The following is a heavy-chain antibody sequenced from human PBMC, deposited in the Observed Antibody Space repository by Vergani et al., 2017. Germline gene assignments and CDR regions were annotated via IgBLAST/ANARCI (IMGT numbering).Heavy chain of an antibody. J-gene: IGHJ6*02. D-gene: IGHD2-2*01. CDR3: ARECSTSCYYYYYYGMDV. CDR1: GYSFTSYW. V-gene: IGHV5-51*01. Sequence: EVQLVQSGAEVKKPGESLKISCKGSGYSFTSYWIGWVRQMPGKGLEWMGIIYPGDSDTRYSPSFQGQVTISADKSISTAYLQWSSLKASDTAMYYCARECSTSCYYYYYYGMDVWGQGTTVTVSS. CDR2: IYPGDSDT.